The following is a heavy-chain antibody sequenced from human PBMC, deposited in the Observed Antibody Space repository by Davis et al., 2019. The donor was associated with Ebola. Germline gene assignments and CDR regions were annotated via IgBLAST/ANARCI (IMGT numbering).Heavy chain of an antibody. V-gene: IGHV4-39*02. J-gene: IGHJ4*02. Sequence: GSLRLSCTVSGGSISSSSYYWGWIRQPPGKGLEWIGSIYYSGSTYYNPSLKSRVTISVDTSKNQFSLKLSSVTAADTAVYYCARDVLLWFGELFHRPYYFDYWGQGTLVTVSS. CDR1: GGSISSSSYY. CDR2: IYYSGST. CDR3: ARDVLLWFGELFHRPYYFDY. D-gene: IGHD3-10*01.